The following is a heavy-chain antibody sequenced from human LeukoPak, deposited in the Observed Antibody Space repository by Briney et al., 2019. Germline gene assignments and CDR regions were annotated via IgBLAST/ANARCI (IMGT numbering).Heavy chain of an antibody. D-gene: IGHD2-21*01. CDR1: GYSFTDYY. Sequence: ASVKVSCKTSGYSFTDYYMHWVRQAPGQGLEWMGWINPNSGGTSSAQKFQGRVTMTRDTSITTVYMEMSWLTSDDTAIYYCARADRLHGGPYLIGPWGQGILVTVSS. V-gene: IGHV1-2*02. J-gene: IGHJ5*02. CDR3: ARADRLHGGPYLIGP. CDR2: INPNSGGT.